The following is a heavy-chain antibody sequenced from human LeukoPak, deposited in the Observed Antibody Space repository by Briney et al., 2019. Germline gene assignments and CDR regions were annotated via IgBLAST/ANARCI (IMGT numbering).Heavy chain of an antibody. CDR2: ISAYNGNT. CDR1: GYTFTSYG. Sequence: ASVKVSCKASGYTFTSYGISWVRQAPGQGLEWMGWISAYNGNTNYAQKFQGRVTITADKSTSTAYMELSSLRSEDTAVYYCTRHSDKYCSGSNYYVYNFYGLDVWGQGTTVTVSS. CDR3: TRHSDKYCSGSNYYVYNFYGLDV. V-gene: IGHV1-18*01. D-gene: IGHD2-15*01. J-gene: IGHJ6*02.